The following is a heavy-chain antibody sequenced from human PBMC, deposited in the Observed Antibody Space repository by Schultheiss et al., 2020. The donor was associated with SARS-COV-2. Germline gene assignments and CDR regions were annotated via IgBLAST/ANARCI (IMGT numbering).Heavy chain of an antibody. CDR3: VRDRYDLGF. J-gene: IGHJ4*02. Sequence: GGSLRLSCAASGFSFSSYEMNWVRQAPGKGLEWIAYISSCGSSIYYADSVKGRFTISRDNAKNSLYLQMNSLRAEDTALYYCVRDRYDLGFWGQGTLVTVSS. V-gene: IGHV3-48*03. CDR2: ISSCGSSI. D-gene: IGHD3-3*01. CDR1: GFSFSSYE.